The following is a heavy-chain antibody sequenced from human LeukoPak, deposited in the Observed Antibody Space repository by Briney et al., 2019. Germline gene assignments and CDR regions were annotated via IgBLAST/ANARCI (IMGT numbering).Heavy chain of an antibody. V-gene: IGHV3-9*01. D-gene: IGHD1-26*01. CDR3: AKGAGGSGSYLLYYFDY. CDR2: ISWNSGSI. Sequence: PGRSLRLSCAASGFTFDDYAMHWVRHAPGKGLEWVSGISWNSGSIGYADSVKGRFTISRDNAKNSLYLQMNSLRAEDTALYYCAKGAGGSGSYLLYYFDYWGQGTLVTVSS. J-gene: IGHJ4*02. CDR1: GFTFDDYA.